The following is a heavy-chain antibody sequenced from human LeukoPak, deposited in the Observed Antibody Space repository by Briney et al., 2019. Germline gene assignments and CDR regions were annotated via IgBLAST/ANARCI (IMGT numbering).Heavy chain of an antibody. CDR3: ARSPLRHYRGVYFDY. J-gene: IGHJ4*02. D-gene: IGHD3-10*01. V-gene: IGHV3-48*04. CDR1: GFTFSSYS. CDR2: ISSSSSTI. Sequence: PGGSLRLSCAASGFTFSSYSMNWVRQAPGKGLEWVSYISSSSSTIYFADSVKGRFTISRDNAKNSLYLQMNSLRAEDTAVYYCARSPLRHYRGVYFDYWGQGTLVTVSS.